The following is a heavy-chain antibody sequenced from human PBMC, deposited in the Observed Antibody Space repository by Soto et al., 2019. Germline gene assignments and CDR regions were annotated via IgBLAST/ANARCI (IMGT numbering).Heavy chain of an antibody. D-gene: IGHD3-10*01. CDR2: ISSSSSYI. CDR3: ARDLGVLLWFGESNYGYFDY. J-gene: IGHJ4*02. Sequence: EVQLVESGGGLVKPGGSLRLSCAASGFTFSSYSMNWVRQAPGKGLEWVSSISSSSSYIYYADSVKGRFTISRDNAKNSLYLQMNSLRAEDTAVYYCARDLGVLLWFGESNYGYFDYWGQGTLVTVSS. CDR1: GFTFSSYS. V-gene: IGHV3-21*01.